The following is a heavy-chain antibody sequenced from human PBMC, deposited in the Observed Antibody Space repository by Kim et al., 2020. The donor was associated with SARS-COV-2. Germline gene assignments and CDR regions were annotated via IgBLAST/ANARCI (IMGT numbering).Heavy chain of an antibody. D-gene: IGHD4-17*01. CDR3: ARDEITGDYGDYGGWGWFDP. J-gene: IGHJ5*02. CDR2: ISAYNGNT. Sequence: ASVKVSCKASGYTFTSYGISWVRQAPGQGLEWMGWISAYNGNTNYAQKLQGRVTMTTDTSTSTAYMELRSLRSDDTAVYYCARDEITGDYGDYGGWGWFDPWGQGALVTVSS. CDR1: GYTFTSYG. V-gene: IGHV1-18*04.